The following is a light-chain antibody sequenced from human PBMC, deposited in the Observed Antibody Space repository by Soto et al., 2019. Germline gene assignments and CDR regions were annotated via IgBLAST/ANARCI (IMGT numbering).Light chain of an antibody. CDR1: QTISSR. J-gene: IGKJ5*01. CDR2: AAS. CDR3: QQTYSPPIT. Sequence: DILMTQSPSSLSASVGDRVTITCRAGQTISSRLNWYQQTPGKVPKVLIYAASSLQSEVPSRFSGSGSGTNFTLTITSLQPEDFATYFCQQTYSPPITFGQGTRLEIK. V-gene: IGKV1-39*01.